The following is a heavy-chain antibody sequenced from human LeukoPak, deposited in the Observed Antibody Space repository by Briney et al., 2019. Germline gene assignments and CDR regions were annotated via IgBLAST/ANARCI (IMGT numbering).Heavy chain of an antibody. CDR2: INPNSGGT. CDR3: ASSPLREHAFDI. J-gene: IGHJ3*02. Sequence: SVKVSCKGSGYTFTSYGISWGRQAPGQGLEWMGWINPNSGGTNYAQKFQGRVTMTRDTSISTAYMELSRLRSDDTAVYYCASSPLREHAFDIWGQGTMVTVSS. CDR1: GYTFTSYG. V-gene: IGHV1-2*02. D-gene: IGHD5-12*01.